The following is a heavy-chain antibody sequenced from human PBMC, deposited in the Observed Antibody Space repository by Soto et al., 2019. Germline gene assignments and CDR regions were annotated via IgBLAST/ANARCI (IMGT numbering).Heavy chain of an antibody. V-gene: IGHV4-30-4*01. D-gene: IGHD2-21*02. CDR3: VRDCGGDCYYYYGMDV. J-gene: IGHJ6*02. CDR1: GGSISSGDYY. CDR2: IYYSGST. Sequence: QVQLQESGPGLVKPSQTLSLTCTVSGGSISSGDYYWSWIRQPPGKGLEWIGYIYYSGSTYYNPSLKSRVTISVDTSKNQFSLKLSSVTAADTAVYYCVRDCGGDCYYYYGMDVWGQGTTVTVSS.